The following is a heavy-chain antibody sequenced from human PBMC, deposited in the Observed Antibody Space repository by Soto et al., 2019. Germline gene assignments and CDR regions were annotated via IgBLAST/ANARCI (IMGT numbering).Heavy chain of an antibody. Sequence: QVQLVESGGGVVQPGRSLRLSCAASGFTFSSYAMHWVRQAPGKGLEWVAVISYDGSNKDYADSVKGRFTISRDNSKNTLYLQMNSLRAEDTAVYYSARAYEGDYFDYWGQGTLVTVSS. D-gene: IGHD3-16*01. V-gene: IGHV3-30-3*01. CDR3: ARAYEGDYFDY. CDR1: GFTFSSYA. CDR2: ISYDGSNK. J-gene: IGHJ4*02.